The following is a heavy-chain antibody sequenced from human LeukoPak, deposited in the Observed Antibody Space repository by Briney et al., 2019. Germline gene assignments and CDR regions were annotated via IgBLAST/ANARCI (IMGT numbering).Heavy chain of an antibody. CDR2: LYYSGST. CDR3: ARHGERGYSYGHDY. V-gene: IGHV4-39*01. D-gene: IGHD5-18*01. J-gene: IGHJ4*02. CDR1: GGSISSRSSY. Sequence: TSGTLSLTCAVSGGSISSRSSYWGWIRQPPGKGLEWIGSLYYSGSTYYNPSLKSRVTISVDTSKNQLSLKLSSVTAADTAVYYCARHGERGYSYGHDYWGQGTLVTVSS.